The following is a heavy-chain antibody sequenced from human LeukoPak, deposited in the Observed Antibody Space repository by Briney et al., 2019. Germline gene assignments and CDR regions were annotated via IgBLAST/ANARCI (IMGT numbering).Heavy chain of an antibody. V-gene: IGHV3-11*01. D-gene: IGHD3-22*01. CDR1: GFTFSDYY. CDR3: ASFRAFSSGYYTD. Sequence: PGGSLRLSCAASGFTFSDYYMSWIRQAPGKGLEWVSYISSSGSTIYYTDSVKGRFTISRDNAKNSLYLQMNSLRAEDTAVYYCASFRAFSSGYYTDWGQGTLVTVSS. CDR2: ISSSGSTI. J-gene: IGHJ4*02.